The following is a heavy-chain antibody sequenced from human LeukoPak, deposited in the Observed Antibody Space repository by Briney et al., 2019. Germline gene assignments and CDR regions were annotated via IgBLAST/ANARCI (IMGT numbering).Heavy chain of an antibody. V-gene: IGHV3-48*03. J-gene: IGHJ4*01. CDR1: GFTFSSYD. CDR3: ARVLASYYIVDY. CDR2: ISSRGSTI. D-gene: IGHD3-10*01. Sequence: GGSLRLSCAASGFTFSSYDVNWVRQAPGKGLEGVSYISSRGSTIYYADSVKGRFTISRDNAKNSLYLEMNSLRAEDTAVYYCARVLASYYIVDYWGHGTLVTVSS.